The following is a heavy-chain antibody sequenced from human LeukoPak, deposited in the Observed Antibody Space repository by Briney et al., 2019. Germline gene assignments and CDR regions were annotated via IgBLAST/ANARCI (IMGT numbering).Heavy chain of an antibody. V-gene: IGHV4-34*01. J-gene: IGHJ4*02. CDR2: INHSGST. CDR3: ARADKAYGDYAV. CDR1: GGSFSGYY. Sequence: PSETLSLTCAVYGGSFSGYYWSWIRQPPGKGLEWIGEINHSGSTNYNPSLKSRVTISVDTSKNQFSLKLSSVTAADTAVYYCARADKAYGDYAVWGQGTLVTVSS. D-gene: IGHD4-17*01.